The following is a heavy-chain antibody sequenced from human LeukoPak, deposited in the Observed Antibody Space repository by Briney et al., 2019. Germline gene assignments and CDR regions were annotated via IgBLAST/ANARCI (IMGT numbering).Heavy chain of an antibody. J-gene: IGHJ4*02. D-gene: IGHD3-22*01. CDR3: ARSATYDYDTSLDY. Sequence: KPSETLSLTCSVFGGSMSGYYWSWIRQPPGKGLEWIGYIFYTGNNDYNPSLKSRVSMSMDTSKNQFSLKLRSVTAADAAVYYCARSATYDYDTSLDYWGQGILVTVSS. CDR1: GGSMSGYY. CDR2: IFYTGNN. V-gene: IGHV4-59*01.